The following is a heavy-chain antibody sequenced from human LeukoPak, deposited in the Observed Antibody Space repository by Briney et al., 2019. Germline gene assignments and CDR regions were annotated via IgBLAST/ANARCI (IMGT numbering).Heavy chain of an antibody. CDR2: IYHSGST. D-gene: IGHD1-26*01. CDR1: GGSISSGGYY. J-gene: IGHJ4*02. Sequence: TLSLTCTVSGGSISSGGYYWSWIRQPPGKGLEWIGYIYHSGSTYYNPSLKSRVTISVDRSKNQFSLKLSSVTAADTAVYYCARGISEWELLHYWGQGTLVTVSS. CDR3: ARGISEWELLHY. V-gene: IGHV4-30-2*01.